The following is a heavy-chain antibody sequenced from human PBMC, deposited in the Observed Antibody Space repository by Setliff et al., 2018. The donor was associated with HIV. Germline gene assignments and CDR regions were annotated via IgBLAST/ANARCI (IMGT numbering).Heavy chain of an antibody. Sequence: ASVKVSCKTSGYTFTRYGISWVRQAPGQGLQWMGWISTTSGYTNYAQNFQGRVTMTADTSTSTAYMELRSLSSDDTAVYYCARSGSSNGDFDSWGQGTMVTVSS. V-gene: IGHV1-18*01. CDR2: ISTTSGYT. CDR1: GYTFTRYG. CDR3: ARSGSSNGDFDS. D-gene: IGHD1-26*01. J-gene: IGHJ4*03.